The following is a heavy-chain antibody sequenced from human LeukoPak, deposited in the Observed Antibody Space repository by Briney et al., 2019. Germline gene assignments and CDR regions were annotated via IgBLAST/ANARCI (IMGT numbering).Heavy chain of an antibody. CDR2: ISYDGSNK. CDR1: GFTFSSYA. J-gene: IGHJ4*02. V-gene: IGHV3-30-3*01. CDR3: ARDVLTYGSYFDY. Sequence: GGSLRLSCAASGFTFSSYAMHWVRQAPGKGLEWVAVISYDGSNKYYADSVKGRFTISRDNSKNTLYLQMNSLRAEDTAVYYCARDVLTYGSYFDYWGQGTLVTVSS. D-gene: IGHD3-10*01.